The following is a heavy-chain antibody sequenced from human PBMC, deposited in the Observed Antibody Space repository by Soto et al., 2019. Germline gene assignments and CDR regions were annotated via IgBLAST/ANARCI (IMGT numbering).Heavy chain of an antibody. CDR1: GYTFTTYD. J-gene: IGHJ6*02. D-gene: IGHD5-12*01. CDR3: AGGLRAHQQYGMDV. Sequence: ASVKVSCKPSGYTFTTYDMNWVRQATGQGLEWMGWMNPNSGNTGYAQKFQGRVTMTRNTSISTAYMELSSLRSEDTAVYYCAGGLRAHQQYGMDVWGQGTTVTVSS. V-gene: IGHV1-8*01. CDR2: MNPNSGNT.